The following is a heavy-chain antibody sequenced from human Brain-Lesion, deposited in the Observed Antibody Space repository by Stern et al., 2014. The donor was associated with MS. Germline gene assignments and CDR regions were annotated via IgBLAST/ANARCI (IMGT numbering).Heavy chain of an antibody. D-gene: IGHD2-15*01. V-gene: IGHV3-7*01. CDR2: IKEDGSET. CDR1: GFTFSSYW. J-gene: IGHJ5*02. Sequence: EVQLVQSGGGLVQPGGSLRLSCAASGFTFSSYWVNWVRQAPGTGLEWVANIKEDGSETYYVDSVKCRFTISRDNAKNSLYLQMNSLRAEDTAVYYCARGSDTWGQGTLVTVSS. CDR3: ARGSDT.